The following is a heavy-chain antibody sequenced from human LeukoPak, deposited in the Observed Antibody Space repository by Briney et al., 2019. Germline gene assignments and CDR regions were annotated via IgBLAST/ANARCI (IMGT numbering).Heavy chain of an antibody. Sequence: PGGSLTLSCSPSGFPFSSYAIRWVRHSPGKGLEYVSSISDSGGSTYYADTVKGRFTISRDNSKNTVYLQMNILRAEDTAVYFCVRGYSFGPDGMDVWGQGTRVMVSS. D-gene: IGHD2-15*01. CDR3: VRGYSFGPDGMDV. J-gene: IGHJ6*02. CDR1: GFPFSSYA. V-gene: IGHV3-64D*09. CDR2: ISDSGGST.